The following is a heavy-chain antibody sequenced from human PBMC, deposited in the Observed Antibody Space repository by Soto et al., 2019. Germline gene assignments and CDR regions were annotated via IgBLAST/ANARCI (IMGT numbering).Heavy chain of an antibody. CDR3: ARRGGRDGYKTGYYYYGMDV. J-gene: IGHJ6*02. CDR2: IYPGDSDT. CDR1: GYSFTSYW. V-gene: IGHV5-51*01. D-gene: IGHD5-12*01. Sequence: EVQLVQSGAEVKKPGESLKISCKGSGYSFTSYWIGWVRQMPGKGLEWMGIIYPGDSDTRYSPSFQGQVTISADKSISTAYLQWSSLKASDTAMYYCARRGGRDGYKTGYYYYGMDVWGQGTTVTVSS.